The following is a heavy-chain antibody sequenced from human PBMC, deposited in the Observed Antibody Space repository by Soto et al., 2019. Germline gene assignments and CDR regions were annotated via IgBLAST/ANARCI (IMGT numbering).Heavy chain of an antibody. CDR3: ALVVVAATLNYFDY. Sequence: SVKVSCKASGGTVSSYAISWVRQAPGQGLEWMGGIIPIFGTANYAQKFQGRVTITADESTSTAYMELSSLRSEDTAVYYCALVVVAATLNYFDYWGQGTLVTVSS. V-gene: IGHV1-69*13. D-gene: IGHD2-15*01. CDR2: IIPIFGTA. J-gene: IGHJ4*02. CDR1: GGTVSSYA.